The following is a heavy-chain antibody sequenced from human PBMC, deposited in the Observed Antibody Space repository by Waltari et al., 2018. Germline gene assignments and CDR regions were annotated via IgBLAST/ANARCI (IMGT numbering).Heavy chain of an antibody. V-gene: IGHV3-23*03. J-gene: IGHJ4*02. CDR3: AKGFDRASFDY. CDR1: GFIFSSYT. Sequence: EVQLLESGGGLVQPGGSLRLSCAASGFIFSSYTMNWVRQAPGKGLEWVSVFHGGGDTDYADSVKCRFTISRDNSKNMLYLQMNSLRPEDTAVYYCAKGFDRASFDYWGQGALVTVSS. D-gene: IGHD3-22*01. CDR2: FHGGGDT.